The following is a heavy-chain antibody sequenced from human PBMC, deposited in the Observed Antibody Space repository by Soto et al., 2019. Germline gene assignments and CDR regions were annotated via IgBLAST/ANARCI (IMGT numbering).Heavy chain of an antibody. CDR2: IYYSGST. V-gene: IGHV4-39*01. J-gene: IGHJ4*02. D-gene: IGHD2-8*01. CDR1: GFSISSSSYY. CDR3: ARNMLLPDY. Sequence: SETLSLTCTFSGFSISSSSYYLGWIRQPPGMGLEWIGNIYYSGSTYYNPSLKSRVTISVDPSKNQFSLKLSSVTAADTAVYYCARNMLLPDYWGQGTLVTVSS.